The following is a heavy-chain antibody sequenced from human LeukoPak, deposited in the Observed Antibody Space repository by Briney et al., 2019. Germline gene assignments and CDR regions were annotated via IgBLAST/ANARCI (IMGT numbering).Heavy chain of an antibody. CDR3: ARDRYSGSYGLAY. D-gene: IGHD1-26*01. CDR1: GYTFTSYA. CDR2: INAGNGNT. J-gene: IGHJ4*02. V-gene: IGHV1-3*01. Sequence: ASVKVSCTASGYTFTSYAMHWVRQAPGQRLEWMGWINAGNGNTEYSQKFQGRVTITRDTSASTAYMELSSLRSEDTAVYYCARDRYSGSYGLAYWGQGTLVTVSS.